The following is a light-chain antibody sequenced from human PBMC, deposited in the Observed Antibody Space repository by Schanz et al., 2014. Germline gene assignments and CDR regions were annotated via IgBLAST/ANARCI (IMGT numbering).Light chain of an antibody. CDR1: QSVSSN. CDR3: KQYNNWPPWT. J-gene: IGKJ1*01. V-gene: IGKV3-15*01. CDR2: GAS. Sequence: EIVMTQSPATLSVSPGERATLSCRASQSVSSNLAWYQQKPGQAPRLLIYGASTRATGIPARFSGSGSGTEFTLTISSQQSEDFAVYYCKQYNNWPPWTFGQGTKVEIK.